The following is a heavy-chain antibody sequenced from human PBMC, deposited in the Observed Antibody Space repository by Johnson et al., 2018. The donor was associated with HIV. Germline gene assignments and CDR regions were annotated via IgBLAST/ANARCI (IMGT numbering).Heavy chain of an antibody. V-gene: IGHV3-7*02. CDR1: GFTLSSYW. Sequence: VQLVESGGGLEQPGGSLRLSCAASGFTLSSYWMSWVRQAPGKGLEWVANIKQDGSEKYYVDSVKGRFTISRDNSKNTLYLQVNSLSDEDTAVYYCARAPGGAFDIWGQGTMVTVSS. D-gene: IGHD1-14*01. CDR3: ARAPGGAFDI. CDR2: IKQDGSEK. J-gene: IGHJ3*02.